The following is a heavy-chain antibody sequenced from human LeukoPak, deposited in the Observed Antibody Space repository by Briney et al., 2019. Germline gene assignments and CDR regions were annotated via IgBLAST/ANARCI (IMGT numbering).Heavy chain of an antibody. J-gene: IGHJ5*02. CDR1: GFSFSDNY. D-gene: IGHD3-22*01. CDR2: ISNSGSYT. V-gene: IGHV3-11*03. CDR3: AKTVSRSVANNWFDP. Sequence: PGGSLRLSCAASGFSFSDNYMSWIRQAPGKGLEWVSHISNSGSYTNYPDSVKGRFTISRDNAKNSLYLQMNSLRAEDTAVYYCAKTVSRSVANNWFDPWGQGTLVTVSS.